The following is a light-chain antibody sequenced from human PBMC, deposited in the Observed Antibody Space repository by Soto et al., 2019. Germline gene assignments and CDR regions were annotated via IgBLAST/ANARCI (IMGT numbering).Light chain of an antibody. CDR1: RSDVGGYNY. CDR2: DVS. CDR3: FSYSTSRARL. J-gene: IGLJ2*01. V-gene: IGLV2-14*01. Sequence: QSVLTQPASVSGSPGQSITISCTGTRSDVGGYNYVSWYQQNPGKAPKLVIYDVSHRPSGISHRFFGSKSGNTASLTISGLQAEDEGDYYCFSYSTSRARLFGGGTKVTVL.